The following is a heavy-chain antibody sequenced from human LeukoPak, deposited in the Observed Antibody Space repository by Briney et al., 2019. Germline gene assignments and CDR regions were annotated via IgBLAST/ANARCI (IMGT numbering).Heavy chain of an antibody. CDR3: ARDCPAYCNGSSCYYYYYMDV. CDR1: GGSISTSGYY. J-gene: IGHJ6*03. V-gene: IGHV4-39*07. Sequence: NPSETLSLTCTVSGGSISTSGYYWGWIRQPPGKGLEWIGSIYYSGSAYYNPSLKSRVTISVDTSKNHFSLKLSSVTAADTAVYYCARDCPAYCNGSSCYYYYYMDVWGKGTTVTVSS. D-gene: IGHD2-15*01. CDR2: IYYSGSA.